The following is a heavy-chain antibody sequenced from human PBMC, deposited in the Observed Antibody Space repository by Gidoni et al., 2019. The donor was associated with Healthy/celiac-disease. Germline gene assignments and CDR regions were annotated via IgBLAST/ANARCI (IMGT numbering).Heavy chain of an antibody. Sequence: QVPLVQSGAEVKKPGSSVKVPCKASGGTFSSYAISWVRQAPGQGLEWMGGIIPILGTTNYAQKFQGRVTITADKSTSTAYMELSSLRSEDTAVYDCASGGKKGYCSSTSCYGYYFDYWGQGTLVTVSS. D-gene: IGHD2-2*01. J-gene: IGHJ4*02. CDR1: GGTFSSYA. CDR2: IIPILGTT. CDR3: ASGGKKGYCSSTSCYGYYFDY. V-gene: IGHV1-69*06.